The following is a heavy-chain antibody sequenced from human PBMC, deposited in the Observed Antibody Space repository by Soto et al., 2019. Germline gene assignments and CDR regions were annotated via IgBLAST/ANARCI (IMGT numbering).Heavy chain of an antibody. CDR3: ARQKGNNCWSGYSVYYYGMDV. J-gene: IGHJ6*02. V-gene: IGHV4-39*01. Sequence: ASWPLFRSRSLSGGPIRCSSHPWGPMRHPPGEGLEGMGSIYYSGSTYYNPSLKSRVTISVDTSKNQFSLKLSSVTAAYTAVYYCARQKGNNCWSGYSVYYYGMDVWGQPTTVTSP. CDR1: GGPIRCSSHP. D-gene: IGHD3-3*01. CDR2: IYYSGST.